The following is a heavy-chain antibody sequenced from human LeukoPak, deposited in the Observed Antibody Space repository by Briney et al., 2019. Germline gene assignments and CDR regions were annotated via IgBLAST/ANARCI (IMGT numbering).Heavy chain of an antibody. J-gene: IGHJ6*02. V-gene: IGHV4-59*01. CDR1: GGSFSGYY. CDR2: IYYSGST. D-gene: IGHD2-2*01. Sequence: ASETLSLTCAVYGGSFSGYYWSWIRQPPGKGLEWIGYIYYSGSTNYNPSLKSRVTISVDTSKNQFSLKLSSVTAADTAVYYCARAGYCSSTSCYWMGHYYYYYGMDVWGQGTTVTVSS. CDR3: ARAGYCSSTSCYWMGHYYYYYGMDV.